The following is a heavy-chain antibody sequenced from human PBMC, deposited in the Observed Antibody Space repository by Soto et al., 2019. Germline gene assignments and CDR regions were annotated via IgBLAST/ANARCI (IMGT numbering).Heavy chain of an antibody. CDR1: GGSISSGVYY. Sequence: PSETLSLTCSVSGGSISSGVYYWSWIRQHPGKGLEWIGYIYYSGSTSYNPSLKSRVTISVDTSKNQFSLKLSSVTAADTAVYYCARGYCSSTSCFDPWGQGTLVTSPQ. CDR3: ARGYCSSTSCFDP. J-gene: IGHJ5*02. CDR2: IYYSGST. V-gene: IGHV4-31*03. D-gene: IGHD2-2*01.